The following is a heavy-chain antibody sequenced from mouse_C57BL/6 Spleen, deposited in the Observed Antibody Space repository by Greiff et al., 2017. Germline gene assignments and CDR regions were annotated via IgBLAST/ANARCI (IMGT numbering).Heavy chain of an antibody. V-gene: IGHV1-81*01. CDR2: IYPRSGNT. Sequence: VKLQQSGAELARPGASVKLSCKASGYTFTSYGISWVKQRTGQGLEWIGEIYPRSGNTYYNEKFKGKATLTADKSSSTAYMELRSLTSEDSAVYFGARNYYGGSDCDYWGQGTTLTVSS. J-gene: IGHJ2*01. CDR1: GYTFTSYG. CDR3: ARNYYGGSDCDY. D-gene: IGHD1-1*01.